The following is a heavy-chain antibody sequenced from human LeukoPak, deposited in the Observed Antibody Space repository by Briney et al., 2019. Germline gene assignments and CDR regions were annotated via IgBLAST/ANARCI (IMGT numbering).Heavy chain of an antibody. CDR3: ARSPIIVLRFLEWSTLRDYYYYGMDV. V-gene: IGHV4-59*01. J-gene: IGHJ6*02. Sequence: SETLSLTCTVSGGSISSYYWSWIRQPPGKGLEWIGYIYYSGSTNHNPSLKSRVTISVDTSKNQFSLKLSSVTAADTAVYYCARSPIIVLRFLEWSTLRDYYYYGMDVWGQGTTVTVSS. D-gene: IGHD3-3*01. CDR2: IYYSGST. CDR1: GGSISSYY.